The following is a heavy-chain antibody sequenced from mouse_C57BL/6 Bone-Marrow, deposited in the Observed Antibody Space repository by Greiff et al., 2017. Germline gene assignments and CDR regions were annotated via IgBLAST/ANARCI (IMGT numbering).Heavy chain of an antibody. CDR1: GFSLSTFGMG. CDR2: TWWDDDK. Sequence: QVTLKVSGPGILQPSQTLSLTCSFSGFSLSTFGMGLGWIRPPSGKGLEWLAHTWWDDDKYYHPALKSPPTISKDTSKIQVFLKIANVDTADTATYYGARMIMHLDYWGQGTTLTVSS. CDR3: ARMIMHLDY. J-gene: IGHJ2*01. V-gene: IGHV8-8*01. D-gene: IGHD2-4*01.